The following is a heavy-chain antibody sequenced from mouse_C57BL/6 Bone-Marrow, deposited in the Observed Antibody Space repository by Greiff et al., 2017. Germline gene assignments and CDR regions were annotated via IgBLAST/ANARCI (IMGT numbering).Heavy chain of an antibody. Sequence: EVQVVESGTVLARPGASVKMSCKTSGYTFTSYWMHWVKQRPGQGLEWIGAIYPGNSDTSYNQKFKGKAKLTAVTSASTAYMELSSLTNEDSAVYYCTRYGDVRGDYYAMDYWGQGTSVTVSS. CDR3: TRYGDVRGDYYAMDY. J-gene: IGHJ4*01. CDR2: IYPGNSDT. CDR1: GYTFTSYW. D-gene: IGHD2-13*01. V-gene: IGHV1-5*01.